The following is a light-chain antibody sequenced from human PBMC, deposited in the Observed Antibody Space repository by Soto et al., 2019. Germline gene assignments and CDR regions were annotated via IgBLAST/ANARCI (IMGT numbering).Light chain of an antibody. Sequence: EIVLTQSPGTLSLSPGERATLSCRASQSVSSSYLAWYQQKPGQAPRLFIFGTSSRATGIPGRFSGSRSGTDFTLTISRLEPEDFAVYYCQQYGRSPYTFGQGTKLEIK. J-gene: IGKJ2*01. V-gene: IGKV3-20*01. CDR2: GTS. CDR3: QQYGRSPYT. CDR1: QSVSSSY.